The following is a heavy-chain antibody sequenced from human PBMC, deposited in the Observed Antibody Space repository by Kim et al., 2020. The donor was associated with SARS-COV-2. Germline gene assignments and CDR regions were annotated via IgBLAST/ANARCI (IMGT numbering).Heavy chain of an antibody. CDR1: GYTFTGYD. V-gene: IGHV1-8*01. CDR3: TRGAAAGSDY. Sequence: ASVKVSCKASGYTFTGYDINWLRQATGQGLEWMGWMNPKTGNADYAQKFQGRVSITRDTFISTAYMELSRLTSEDTAAYYCTRGAAAGSDYMGQGAPV. D-gene: IGHD6-13*01. J-gene: IGHJ4*02. CDR2: MNPKTGNA.